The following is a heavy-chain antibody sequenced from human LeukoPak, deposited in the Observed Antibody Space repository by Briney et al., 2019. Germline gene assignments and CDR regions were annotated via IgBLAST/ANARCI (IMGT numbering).Heavy chain of an antibody. J-gene: IGHJ4*02. CDR3: ASRITIFGVVIASTFDY. V-gene: IGHV3-21*04. CDR1: GFTFSSYS. Sequence: GGSLRLSCAASGFTFSSYSMNWVRQAPGKGLEWVSSISSSSSYIYYADSVKGRFTISRDNAKNSLYLQMNSLRAEDTAVYYCASRITIFGVVIASTFDYWGQGTLVTVSS. CDR2: ISSSSSYI. D-gene: IGHD3-3*01.